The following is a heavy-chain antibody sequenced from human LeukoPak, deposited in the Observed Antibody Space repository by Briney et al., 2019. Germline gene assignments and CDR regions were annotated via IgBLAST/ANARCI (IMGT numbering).Heavy chain of an antibody. CDR2: IIPIFGTA. Sequence: GASVKVSCKASGGTFSSYAISWVPQAPGQGLEWMGGIIPIFGTANYAQKFQGRVTITADESTSTAYMELSSLRSEDTAVYYCASYYGSSGYYLGFDYWGQGTLVTVSS. V-gene: IGHV1-69*13. CDR3: ASYYGSSGYYLGFDY. D-gene: IGHD3-22*01. J-gene: IGHJ4*02. CDR1: GGTFSSYA.